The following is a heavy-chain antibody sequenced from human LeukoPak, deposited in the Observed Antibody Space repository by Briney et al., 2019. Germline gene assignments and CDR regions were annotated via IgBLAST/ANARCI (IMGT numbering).Heavy chain of an antibody. J-gene: IGHJ6*02. CDR1: GFTFSSCA. CDR3: GGPNPLLERPSAMDV. Sequence: PGGSLRLSCAASGFTFSSCAMSWVRQAPGKGLEWVSTIIDSGNSLYYADSVEGRFTISRDNSKNTLYLQMNSLRAGDTAVYYCGGPNPLLERPSAMDVWGQGTTVTVSS. CDR2: IIDSGNSL. V-gene: IGHV3-23*05. D-gene: IGHD6-25*01.